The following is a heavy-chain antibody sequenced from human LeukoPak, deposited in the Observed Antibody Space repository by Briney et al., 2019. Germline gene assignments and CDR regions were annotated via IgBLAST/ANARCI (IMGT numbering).Heavy chain of an antibody. V-gene: IGHV1-18*01. CDR1: GYTFTSYG. CDR3: ARVWQYCSSTSCYLPPTPNWFDP. CDR2: ISAYNGNT. Sequence: ASVKVSCKASGYTFTSYGISWVRQAPGQGLEWMGWISAYNGNTNYAQKLQGRVTMTTDTSTSTAYMELRSLRSDDTAVYYCARVWQYCSSTSCYLPPTPNWFDPWGQGTLVTVSS. J-gene: IGHJ5*02. D-gene: IGHD2-2*01.